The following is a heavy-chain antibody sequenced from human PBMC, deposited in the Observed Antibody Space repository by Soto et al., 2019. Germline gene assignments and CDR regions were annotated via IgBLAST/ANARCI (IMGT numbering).Heavy chain of an antibody. D-gene: IGHD6-19*01. CDR2: ITSNSGTA. Sequence: SLGLSRSASGFTFVDYAMHRVLQGPGTGLEWVSGITSNSGTAGYADSVKGGFTMSRDNDKTSLDLQRNSLRVEDTALFYCVREAITSGWSGGRKYYLAFWRQGTLVTVSS. V-gene: IGHV3-9*01. CDR3: VREAITSGWSGGRKYYLAF. CDR1: GFTFVDYA. J-gene: IGHJ4*02.